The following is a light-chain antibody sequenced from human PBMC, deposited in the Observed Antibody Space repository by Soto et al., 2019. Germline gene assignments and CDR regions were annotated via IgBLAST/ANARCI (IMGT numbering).Light chain of an antibody. V-gene: IGKV3-20*01. CDR2: GAS. CDR1: QSVSSSY. Sequence: EIVLTQSPGTLSLSPGERATLSCRASQSVSSSYLAWYQQKPGQAPRLLIYGASSRATGIPDRFSGSGSGTDFTLTISRLEAEDFAVDYCQQYGGSPPFTFGPGTKVDIK. CDR3: QQYGGSPPFT. J-gene: IGKJ3*01.